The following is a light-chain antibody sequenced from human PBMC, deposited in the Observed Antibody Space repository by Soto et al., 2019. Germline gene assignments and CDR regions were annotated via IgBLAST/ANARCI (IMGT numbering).Light chain of an antibody. CDR1: QSVSSN. J-gene: IGKJ5*01. V-gene: IGKV3-15*01. CDR2: GAS. Sequence: EIVMTQSPVTLSVSAGGRATVSCRASQSVSSNLAWYQQKPGQAPRLLIYGASTRATGIPARFSGSGSGTEFTLTISSLQSEDFAVYYCQQYNNWPPITFGQGTRLEIK. CDR3: QQYNNWPPIT.